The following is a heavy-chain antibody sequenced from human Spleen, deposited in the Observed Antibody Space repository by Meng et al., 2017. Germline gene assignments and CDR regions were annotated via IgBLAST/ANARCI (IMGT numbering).Heavy chain of an antibody. J-gene: IGHJ4*02. CDR1: GFTFSSYA. CDR3: ARNGPQETVAGMRQLDY. D-gene: IGHD6-19*01. CDR2: ISYDGSNK. Sequence: GESLKISCAASGFTFSSYAMHWVRQAPGKGLEWVAVISYDGSNKHYADSVKGRFTISRDNYKNTLYLQMNSLRAEDTAVYYCARNGPQETVAGMRQLDYWGQGTLVTVSS. V-gene: IGHV3-30*01.